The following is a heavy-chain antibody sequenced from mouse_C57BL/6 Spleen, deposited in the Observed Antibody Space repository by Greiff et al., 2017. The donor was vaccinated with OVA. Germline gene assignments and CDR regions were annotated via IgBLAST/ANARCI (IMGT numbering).Heavy chain of an antibody. D-gene: IGHD1-1*01. J-gene: IGHJ4*01. CDR1: GYTFTDYN. V-gene: IGHV1-22*01. CDR2: INPNNGGT. CDR3: ARRRDYGSSYDAMDY. Sequence: EVQLVESGPELVKPGASVKMSCKASGYTFTDYNMHWVKQSHGKSLEWIGYINPNNGGTSYNQKFKGKATLTVNKSSSTAYMELRSLTSEDSAVYYCARRRDYGSSYDAMDYWGQGTSVTVSS.